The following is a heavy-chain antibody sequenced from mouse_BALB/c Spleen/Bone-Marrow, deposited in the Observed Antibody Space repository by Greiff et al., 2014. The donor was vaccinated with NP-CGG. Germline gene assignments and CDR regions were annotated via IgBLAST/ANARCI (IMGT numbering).Heavy chain of an antibody. Sequence: LQESGPELVKPGALVKISCKASGYTFTSYDINWVKQRPGQGLEWIGWIHPGDGSTKYNEKFKGKATLTADRSSSTAYMQLSSLTSENSAVYCARSDDGFPYSFDSWGQGTTLTVSS. J-gene: IGHJ2*01. CDR1: GYTFTSYD. CDR2: IHPGDGST. D-gene: IGHD2-3*01. V-gene: IGHV1S33*01. CDR3: RSDDGFPYSFDS.